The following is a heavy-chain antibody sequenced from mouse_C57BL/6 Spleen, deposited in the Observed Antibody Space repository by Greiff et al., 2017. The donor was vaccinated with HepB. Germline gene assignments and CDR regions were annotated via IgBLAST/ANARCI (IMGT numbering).Heavy chain of an antibody. V-gene: IGHV1-20*01. D-gene: IGHD1-1*01. CDR2: ITPYNGDT. Sequence: EVQLQQSGPELVKPGDSVKISCKASGYSFTGYFMNWVMQSHGKSLEWIGRITPYNGDTFYNQKFKGKATLTVDKSSSTAHMELRSLTSEDAAVYYCARGIYYGSSFFAYWGQGTLVTVSA. CDR1: GYSFTGYF. J-gene: IGHJ3*01. CDR3: ARGIYYGSSFFAY.